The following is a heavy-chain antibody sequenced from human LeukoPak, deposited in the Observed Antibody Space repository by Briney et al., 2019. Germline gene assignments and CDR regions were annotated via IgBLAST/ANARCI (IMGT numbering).Heavy chain of an antibody. D-gene: IGHD4-17*01. J-gene: IGHJ4*02. V-gene: IGHV4-34*01. CDR2: INHSGST. Sequence: SETLSLTCAVYGGSFSGYYWSWIRQPPGKGLEWIGEINHSGSTNYNPSLKSRVTISVDTSKNQFSLKLSSVTAADTAVYYCARSRRVGDYIDYWGQGTLVTVSS. CDR3: ARSRRVGDYIDY. CDR1: GGSFSGYY.